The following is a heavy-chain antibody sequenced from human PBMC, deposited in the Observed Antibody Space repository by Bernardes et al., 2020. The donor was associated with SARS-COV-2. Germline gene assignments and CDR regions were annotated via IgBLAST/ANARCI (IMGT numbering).Heavy chain of an antibody. V-gene: IGHV4-59*08. CDR1: GGSIGNYY. Sequence: SETLSLTCTISGGSIGNYYWSWIRQAPGKGLEWIGYVYHTGSTNYNPSLKSRVTISVDTSQNQFSLNLSSVTAADTAVYYCARRAVWYGMDVWGQGNTVTVSS. J-gene: IGHJ6*02. D-gene: IGHD2-8*01. CDR3: ARRAVWYGMDV. CDR2: VYHTGST.